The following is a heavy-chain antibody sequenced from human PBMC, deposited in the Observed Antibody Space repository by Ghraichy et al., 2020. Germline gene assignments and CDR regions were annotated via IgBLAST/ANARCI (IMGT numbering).Heavy chain of an antibody. CDR3: ARSITMVRGVIKSYYYYYMDV. CDR2: INHSGST. V-gene: IGHV4-34*01. CDR1: GGSFSGYY. J-gene: IGHJ6*03. D-gene: IGHD3-10*01. Sequence: SETLSLTCAVYGGSFSGYYWSWIRQPPGKGLEWIGEINHSGSTNYNPSLKSRVTISVDTSKNQFSLKLSSVTAADTAVYYCARSITMVRGVIKSYYYYYMDVWGKGTTVTVSS.